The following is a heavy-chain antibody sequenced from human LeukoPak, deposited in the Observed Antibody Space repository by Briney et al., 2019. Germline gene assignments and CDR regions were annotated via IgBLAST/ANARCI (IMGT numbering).Heavy chain of an antibody. CDR3: ARGVGSWGAGLVDY. CDR1: GGSISSSSYY. Sequence: SETLSLTCTVSGGSISSSSYYWGWIRQPPGKGLEWIGSIYYSGSTYYNPSLKSRVTISVDTSKNQFSLKLSSVTAADTAVYYCARGVGSWGAGLVDYWGQGTLVTVSS. V-gene: IGHV4-39*07. D-gene: IGHD1-26*01. J-gene: IGHJ4*02. CDR2: IYYSGST.